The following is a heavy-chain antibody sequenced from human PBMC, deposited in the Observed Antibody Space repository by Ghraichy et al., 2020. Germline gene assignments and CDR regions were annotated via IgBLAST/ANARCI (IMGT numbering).Heavy chain of an antibody. J-gene: IGHJ4*02. CDR1: GGSISSSSYY. CDR3: ARHSLDSRGYLQNYYFDY. CDR2: IYYSGST. D-gene: IGHD3-22*01. V-gene: IGHV4-39*01. Sequence: SETLSLTCTVSGGSISSSSYYWGWIRQPPGKGLEWIGSIYYSGSTYYNPSLKSRVTISVDTSKNQFSLKLSSVTAADTAVYYCARHSLDSRGYLQNYYFDYWGQGTLVTVSS.